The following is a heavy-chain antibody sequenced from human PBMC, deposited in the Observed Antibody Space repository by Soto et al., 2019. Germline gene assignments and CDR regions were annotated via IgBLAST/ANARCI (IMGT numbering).Heavy chain of an antibody. D-gene: IGHD3-10*01. J-gene: IGHJ6*02. Sequence: QVQLQQWGAGLLKPSETLSLTCAVSGGSFSGYYWSWIRQPPGKGLEWIGEINHSGSTNYNPSLNSRVTISVDTSKHQSSLKLSSVTAADTAVYYCARGLGSAGSGSDDYYDYGMDVWGQGTTVTVSS. CDR2: INHSGST. CDR3: ARGLGSAGSGSDDYYDYGMDV. V-gene: IGHV4-34*01. CDR1: GGSFSGYY.